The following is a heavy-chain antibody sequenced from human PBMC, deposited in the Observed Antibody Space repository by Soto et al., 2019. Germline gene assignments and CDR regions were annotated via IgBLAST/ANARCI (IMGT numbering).Heavy chain of an antibody. J-gene: IGHJ4*02. CDR2: ISAYNGNT. V-gene: IGHV1-18*01. CDR1: GYTFTSYG. Sequence: ASVKVSCKASGYTFTSYGISWVRQAPGQGLEWMGWISAYNGNTNYAQKLQGRVTMTTDTSTSTVYMELSSLRSEDTAVYYCARGGTAMANTFDYWGQGTLVTVSS. CDR3: ARGGTAMANTFDY. D-gene: IGHD5-18*01.